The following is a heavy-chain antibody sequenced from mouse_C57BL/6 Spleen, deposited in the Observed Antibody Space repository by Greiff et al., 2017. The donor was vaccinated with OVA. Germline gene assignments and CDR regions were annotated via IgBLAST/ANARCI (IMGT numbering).Heavy chain of an antibody. J-gene: IGHJ2*01. Sequence: EVKVEESEGGLVQPGSSMKLSCTASGFTFSDYYMAWVRQVPEKGLEWVANINYDGSSTYYLDSLKSRFIISRDNAKNILYLQMSSLKSEDTATYYCARVTGGRYFDYWGQGTTLTVSS. CDR3: ARVTGGRYFDY. V-gene: IGHV5-16*01. CDR1: GFTFSDYY. D-gene: IGHD4-1*01. CDR2: INYDGSST.